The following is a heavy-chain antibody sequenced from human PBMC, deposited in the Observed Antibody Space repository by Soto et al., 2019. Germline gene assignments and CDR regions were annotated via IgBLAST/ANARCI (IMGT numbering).Heavy chain of an antibody. J-gene: IGHJ4*02. V-gene: IGHV3-15*01. CDR3: TTDRWLVPGFDY. CDR2: IKSKTDGGTT. D-gene: IGHD6-19*01. CDR1: GFTFSNAW. Sequence: GGSLRLSCAASGFTFSNAWMSWVRQAPGKGLEWVGRIKSKTDGGTTDYAAPVKGRFTISRDDSKNTLYLQMNSLKTEDTAVYYCTTDRWLVPGFDYWGQGTLVTVSS.